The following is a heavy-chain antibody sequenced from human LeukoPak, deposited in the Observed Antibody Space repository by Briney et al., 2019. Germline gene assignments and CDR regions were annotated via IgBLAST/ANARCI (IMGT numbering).Heavy chain of an antibody. CDR1: GGSISSGGYS. J-gene: IGHJ6*02. D-gene: IGHD3-3*01. CDR3: ARGGPYDFWSGFRYGMDV. V-gene: IGHV4-30-2*01. CDR2: IYHSGST. Sequence: SETLSLTCAVSGGSISSGGYSWSWIRQPPGKGLEWIGYIYHSGSTYYNPSLKSRVTISVDTSKNQFSLKLSSVTAADTAVYYCARGGPYDFWSGFRYGMDVWGQGTTVTVSS.